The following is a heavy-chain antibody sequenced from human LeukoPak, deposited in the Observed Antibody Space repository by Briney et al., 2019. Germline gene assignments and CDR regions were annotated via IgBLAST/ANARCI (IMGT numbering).Heavy chain of an antibody. D-gene: IGHD4-17*01. CDR1: GFTFSSYN. Sequence: GGSLRLSCAASGFTFSSYNMSWVRQASGKGLEWVSSISSSSSYIYYADSVKGRFTISRDNAKNSLYLQMNSLRAEDTAVYYCARDQRRIPTVYYMDVWGKGTTVTVSS. V-gene: IGHV3-21*04. J-gene: IGHJ6*03. CDR3: ARDQRRIPTVYYMDV. CDR2: ISSSSSYI.